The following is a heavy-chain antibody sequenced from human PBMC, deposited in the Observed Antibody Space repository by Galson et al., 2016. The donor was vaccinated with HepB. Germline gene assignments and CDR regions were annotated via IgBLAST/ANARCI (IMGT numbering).Heavy chain of an antibody. CDR1: GDSVSGNSAT. V-gene: IGHV6-1*01. J-gene: IGHJ5*02. Sequence: CAISGDSVSGNSATWNWIRQSPSRGLEWLGRTYYRSKWYHDYAVSVKSRILINPDTSKNHFSLQLNSVTPEDTAVYYCARTKWSWFDPWGQGTLVTVSS. CDR3: ARTKWSWFDP. D-gene: IGHD2-8*01. CDR2: TYYRSKWYH.